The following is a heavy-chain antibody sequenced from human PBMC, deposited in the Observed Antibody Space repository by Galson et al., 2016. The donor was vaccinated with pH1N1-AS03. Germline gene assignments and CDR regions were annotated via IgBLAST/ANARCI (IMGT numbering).Heavy chain of an antibody. CDR2: ISYSGST. CDR1: GASVISGSYY. CDR3: SSTPYYPFWSGYTPLDF. J-gene: IGHJ3*01. D-gene: IGHD3-3*02. Sequence: ETLSLTCTVSGASVISGSYYWSWIRQPPGERLEWIGYISYSGSTNYNPSLKSRVTISVDTSNNQFSLRLSSVTAADTAVYFCSSTPYYPFWSGYTPLDFWGQGTVVTVSS. V-gene: IGHV4-61*01.